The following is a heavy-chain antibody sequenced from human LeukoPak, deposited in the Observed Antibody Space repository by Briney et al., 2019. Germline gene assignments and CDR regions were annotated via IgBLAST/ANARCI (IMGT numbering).Heavy chain of an antibody. CDR3: ARGHDFWSGYWDY. CDR2: INSGGSST. Sequence: GGSLRLSCAASGFTFSSYWMHWVRQAPGKGLVWVSRINSGGSSTSYADSVKGRFAISRDNAKNTLYLQMNSLRAEDTAVYYCARGHDFWSGYWDYWGQGTLVTVSS. CDR1: GFTFSSYW. D-gene: IGHD3-3*01. J-gene: IGHJ4*02. V-gene: IGHV3-74*01.